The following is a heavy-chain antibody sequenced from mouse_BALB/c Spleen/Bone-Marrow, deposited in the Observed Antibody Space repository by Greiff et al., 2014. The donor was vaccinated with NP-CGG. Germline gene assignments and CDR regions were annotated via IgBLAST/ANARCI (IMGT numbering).Heavy chain of an antibody. CDR3: ASYYYGKAWFAY. J-gene: IGHJ3*01. V-gene: IGHV14-3*02. Sequence: VQLQQPGAELVKPGASVKLSCTASSFNIKDTYMHWVKQRPEQGLEWIGRIDPANGNTKYDPKFQGKATITADTSSNTAYLQLSSLTSEDTAVYYCASYYYGKAWFAYWSQGTLVTVSA. CDR2: IDPANGNT. CDR1: SFNIKDTY. D-gene: IGHD1-1*01.